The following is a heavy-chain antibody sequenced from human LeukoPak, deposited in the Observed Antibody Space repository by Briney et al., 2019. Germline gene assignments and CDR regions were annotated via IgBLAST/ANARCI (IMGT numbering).Heavy chain of an antibody. CDR2: INAGNGNT. V-gene: IGHV1-3*01. J-gene: IGHJ5*02. D-gene: IGHD3-22*01. CDR1: GYTFTSYA. CDR3: ARSHYYDSSGSHNNWFDP. Sequence: ASVKVSCKASGYTFTSYAMHWVRQAPGQRLEWMGWINAGNGNTKYSQKFQGRVTITWDTSASTAYMELSSLRSEDTAVYYCARSHYYDSSGSHNNWFDPWGQGTLVTVSS.